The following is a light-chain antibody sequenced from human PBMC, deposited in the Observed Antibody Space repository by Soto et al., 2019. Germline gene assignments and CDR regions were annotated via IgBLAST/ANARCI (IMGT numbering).Light chain of an antibody. V-gene: IGKV3-15*01. CDR3: QHYNNWPIT. J-gene: IGKJ5*01. CDR2: GTS. Sequence: EIVMTQSPVTLSVSPGERATLSCRASQSVSSNLAWYQQKPGQPPRLLIYGTSTRATGVPARFSGSGSGTDFTLTISSLQAADFAVYHCQHYNNWPITFGQGTRLEIK. CDR1: QSVSSN.